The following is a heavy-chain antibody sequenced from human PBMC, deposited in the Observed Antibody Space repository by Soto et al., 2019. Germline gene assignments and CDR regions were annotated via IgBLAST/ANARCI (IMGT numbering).Heavy chain of an antibody. Sequence: GESLKISCKGSGYTFTNYWIGWVRQMPGKGLEWMGIIYPGDSDTKYNPSFQGQVTISADKSIATTYLQWSSLKASDTAIYYCAASIFYYGMDVWGQGTTVTVSS. J-gene: IGHJ6*02. CDR3: AASIFYYGMDV. CDR2: IYPGDSDT. CDR1: GYTFTNYW. V-gene: IGHV5-51*01.